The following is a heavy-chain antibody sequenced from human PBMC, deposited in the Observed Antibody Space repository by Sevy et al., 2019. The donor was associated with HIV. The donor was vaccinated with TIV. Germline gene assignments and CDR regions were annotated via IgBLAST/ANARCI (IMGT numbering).Heavy chain of an antibody. CDR1: GFTFSSYA. CDR3: AKGVNSWYGSGMDV. CDR2: ISGSGGST. D-gene: IGHD6-13*01. Sequence: GGSLRLSCAASGFTFSSYAMSWVRQAPGKGLEWVSAISGSGGSTYYADSVKGRFTISRDNSKNTLYLQMNSLRAEDTAVYYCAKGVNSWYGSGMDVWGKGTTVTVS. V-gene: IGHV3-23*01. J-gene: IGHJ6*03.